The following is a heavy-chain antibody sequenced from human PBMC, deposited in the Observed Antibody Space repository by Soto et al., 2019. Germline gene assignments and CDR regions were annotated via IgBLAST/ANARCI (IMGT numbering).Heavy chain of an antibody. Sequence: PSETLSLTCTVSGGSISSGGYYWSWIRQHPGKGLEWIGYIYYSGSTYSNPSLKSRVTISVDTSKNQFSLKLSSVTAADTAVYYCARGVTMVRGVIHTPYFDYWGQGTLVTVSS. CDR1: GGSISSGGYY. CDR3: ARGVTMVRGVIHTPYFDY. CDR2: IYYSGST. D-gene: IGHD3-10*01. V-gene: IGHV4-31*03. J-gene: IGHJ4*02.